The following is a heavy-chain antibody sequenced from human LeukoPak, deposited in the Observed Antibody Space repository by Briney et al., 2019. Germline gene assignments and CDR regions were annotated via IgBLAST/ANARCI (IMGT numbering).Heavy chain of an antibody. CDR1: GGSISSYY. Sequence: SETLSRTCTVSGGSISSYYWSWIRQPPGKGLEWIGYIYYSGSTNYNPSLKSRVTISVDTSKNQFSLKLSSVTAADTAVYYCARVEITMIVVNWGQGTLVTVSS. J-gene: IGHJ4*02. V-gene: IGHV4-59*01. CDR3: ARVEITMIVVN. CDR2: IYYSGST. D-gene: IGHD3-22*01.